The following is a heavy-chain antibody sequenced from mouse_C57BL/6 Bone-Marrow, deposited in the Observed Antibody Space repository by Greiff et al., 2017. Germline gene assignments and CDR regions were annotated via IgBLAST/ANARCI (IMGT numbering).Heavy chain of an antibody. D-gene: IGHD1-1*01. CDR2: IDPADSYT. CDR3: AREYYYGREYAMGY. V-gene: IGHV1-69*01. CDR1: GYTFTSYW. Sequence: VQLQQPGAELVMPGASVKLSCKASGYTFTSYWMHWVKQRPGQGLEWIGEIDPADSYTNYNEKFKGKSTLTVDKSSSTAYMQLSSLTSEDSAVYYCAREYYYGREYAMGYWGQGTYVTGSS. J-gene: IGHJ4*01.